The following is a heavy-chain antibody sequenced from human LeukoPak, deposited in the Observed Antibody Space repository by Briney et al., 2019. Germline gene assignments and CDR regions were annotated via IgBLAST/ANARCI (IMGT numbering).Heavy chain of an antibody. CDR3: ARGAGGYCSGGSCPLYY. V-gene: IGHV3-74*01. D-gene: IGHD2-15*01. J-gene: IGHJ4*02. Sequence: GGSLRLSCAASGFSFSGYWLHWVRQAPGKGLVWVSRIKSDGTTTSYADSVKGRFTISRDNAKNTLYLQMNSLRVEDTAVYYCARGAGGYCSGGSCPLYYWGQGTLVTVSS. CDR2: IKSDGTTT. CDR1: GFSFSGYW.